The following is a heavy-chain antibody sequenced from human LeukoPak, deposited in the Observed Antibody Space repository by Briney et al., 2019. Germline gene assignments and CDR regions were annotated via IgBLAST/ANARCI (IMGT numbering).Heavy chain of an antibody. CDR1: GFTFSSYS. Sequence: GGSLRLSCAASGFTFSSYSMNWVRQAPGKGLEWVSSISSSSSYIYYADSVKGRFTISRDNAKNSLYLQVNSLRAEDTAVYYCARGENNYGYYYFDYWGQGTLVTVSS. J-gene: IGHJ4*02. CDR2: ISSSSSYI. CDR3: ARGENNYGYYYFDY. V-gene: IGHV3-21*01. D-gene: IGHD5-18*01.